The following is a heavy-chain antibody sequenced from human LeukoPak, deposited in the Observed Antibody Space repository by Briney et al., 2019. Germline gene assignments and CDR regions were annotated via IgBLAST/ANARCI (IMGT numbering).Heavy chain of an antibody. CDR1: GYTFTNYY. CDR2: ISPGDSEA. V-gene: IGHV5-51*01. Sequence: GESLKISCKGSGYTFTNYYIGWVRQMPGKGLEWMGIISPGDSEARYSPSLQGQVTISADKSISTAYLRWSSLKASDSAIYYCARRYCSSTSCNPYFFDFWGQGTLVTVSS. J-gene: IGHJ4*02. D-gene: IGHD2-2*01. CDR3: ARRYCSSTSCNPYFFDF.